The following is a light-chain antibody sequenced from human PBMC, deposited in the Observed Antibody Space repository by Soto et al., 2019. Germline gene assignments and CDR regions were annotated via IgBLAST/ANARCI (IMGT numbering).Light chain of an antibody. J-gene: IGKJ5*01. Sequence: EIVLTQSPGTLSLSPGEGATLSCRASQSVSSSYIAWYQQRPGQTPSLLIYGASNRATGIQARFSGSGSGTDFTLTIRSLEPEDFAVYYCKQRSNWPITFGQGTRLEIK. CDR1: QSVSSSY. CDR3: KQRSNWPIT. V-gene: IGKV3D-20*02. CDR2: GAS.